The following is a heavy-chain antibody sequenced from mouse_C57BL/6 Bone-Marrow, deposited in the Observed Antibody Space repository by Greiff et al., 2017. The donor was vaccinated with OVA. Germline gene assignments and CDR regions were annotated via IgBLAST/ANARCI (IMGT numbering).Heavy chain of an antibody. J-gene: IGHJ2*01. CDR2: IYPSDSET. Sequence: QVQLQQSGAELVRPGSSVKLSCKASGYTFTSYWMHWVKQRPIQGLEWIGNIYPSDSETHYNQKFKDKATLTVDKSSSTAYMQLSSLTSEDSAVYYCARGDHFDYWGQGTTLTVSS. CDR3: ARGDHFDY. CDR1: GYTFTSYW. V-gene: IGHV1-52*01.